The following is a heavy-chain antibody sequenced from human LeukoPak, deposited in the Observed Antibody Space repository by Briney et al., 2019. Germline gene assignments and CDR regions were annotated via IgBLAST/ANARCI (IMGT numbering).Heavy chain of an antibody. CDR2: ISSSSSYI. V-gene: IGHV3-21*01. D-gene: IGHD4-17*01. CDR1: GFTFSSYS. Sequence: PGGSLRLSCAASGFTFSSYSMNWVRQAPGKGLEWVSSISSSSSYIYYADSVKGRFTISRDNAKNSLYLQMNSLRAEDTAVYYCASQDYGDYVPDDIWGQGTMVTVSS. J-gene: IGHJ3*02. CDR3: ASQDYGDYVPDDI.